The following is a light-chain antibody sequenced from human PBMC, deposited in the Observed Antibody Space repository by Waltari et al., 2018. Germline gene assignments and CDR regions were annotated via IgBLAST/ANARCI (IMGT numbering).Light chain of an antibody. CDR2: WAS. V-gene: IGKV4-1*01. CDR3: QQYDNTPFT. Sequence: DVVVTQSPDSLAVSLGASATINCKSSQNVNNKLAWYQQKPGQPPNLLIYWASTRASGVPDRFSVSGSGTDFTLTISSLQADDVAVYYCQQYDNTPFTFGPGTKVDIK. CDR1: QNVNNK. J-gene: IGKJ3*01.